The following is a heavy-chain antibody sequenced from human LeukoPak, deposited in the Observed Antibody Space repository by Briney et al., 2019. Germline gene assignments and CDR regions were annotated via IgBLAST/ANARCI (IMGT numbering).Heavy chain of an antibody. Sequence: GGSLRLSCAASGFTVSSNYMSWVRQAPGKGLEWVSVIYSGGSTYYADSVKGRFTISRDNSKNMLYLQMNSLRAEDTAVYYCARDKYYGSGSYAHFDYWGQGTLVTVSS. D-gene: IGHD3-10*01. CDR2: IYSGGST. CDR3: ARDKYYGSGSYAHFDY. CDR1: GFTVSSNY. V-gene: IGHV3-66*02. J-gene: IGHJ4*02.